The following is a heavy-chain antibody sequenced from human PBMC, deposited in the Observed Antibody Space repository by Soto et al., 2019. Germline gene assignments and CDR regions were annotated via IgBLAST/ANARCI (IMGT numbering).Heavy chain of an antibody. CDR3: ARSSIMWGDTGLGY. Sequence: SETLSLTCVVSGYSISRGYYWGWIRQPPGKGLEWIGYIYYSGSTYYNPSLKSRVTISVDTSKNQFSLKLSSVTAADTAVYYCARSSIMWGDTGLGYWGQGTLVTVSS. V-gene: IGHV4-30-4*08. J-gene: IGHJ4*02. CDR2: IYYSGST. CDR1: GYSISRGYY. D-gene: IGHD5-18*01.